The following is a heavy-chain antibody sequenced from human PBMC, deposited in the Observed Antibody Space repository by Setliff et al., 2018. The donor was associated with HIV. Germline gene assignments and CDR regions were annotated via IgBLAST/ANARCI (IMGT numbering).Heavy chain of an antibody. V-gene: IGHV3-48*01. J-gene: IGHJ5*02. CDR2: ISSSSDTI. CDR1: GFTFSYYS. CDR3: ARGVVVAAHNWFDP. Sequence: PGGSLRLSCAASGFTFSYYSMNWVRQAPGKGPEWLSYISSSSDTIYYADSVKGRFTISRDNAKNSLSLQMNSLRAEDTAVYYCARGVVVAAHNWFDPWGQGTLVTVSS. D-gene: IGHD2-15*01.